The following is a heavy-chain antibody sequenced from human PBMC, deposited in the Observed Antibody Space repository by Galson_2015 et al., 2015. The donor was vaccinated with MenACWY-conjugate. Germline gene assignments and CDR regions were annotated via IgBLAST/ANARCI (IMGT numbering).Heavy chain of an antibody. D-gene: IGHD7-27*01. Sequence: ETLSLTCTVFGASITSNYWSWFRQPPGKGLEWIAYIRDTGGLKDNPSLKSRVTMSADKSNNQFSLRLISVTAADTAVYYCARIPTWGSSFGYFVYWGQGILVAVSS. CDR1: GASITSNY. CDR2: IRDTGGL. J-gene: IGHJ4*02. V-gene: IGHV4-59*08. CDR3: ARIPTWGSSFGYFVY.